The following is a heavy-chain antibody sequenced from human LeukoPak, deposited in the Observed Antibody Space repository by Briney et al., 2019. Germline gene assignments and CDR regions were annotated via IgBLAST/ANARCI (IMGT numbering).Heavy chain of an antibody. CDR1: GASY. Sequence: SETLSLTCTVSGASYWGWVRQSPEMGLEWIGSIYSTGGTYYNPSLKSRLIISLDTSKRQFSLKMTSMTAADTAVYYCASLRDDGGNYPRFDYWGQGALVTVSA. D-gene: IGHD4-23*01. J-gene: IGHJ4*02. CDR3: ASLRDDGGNYPRFDY. V-gene: IGHV4-39*07. CDR2: IYSTGGT.